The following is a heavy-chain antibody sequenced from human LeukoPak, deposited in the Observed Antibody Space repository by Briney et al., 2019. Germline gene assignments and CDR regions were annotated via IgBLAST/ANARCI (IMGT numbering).Heavy chain of an antibody. CDR2: MNPNSGNT. CDR3: AGWELGYCSGGSCGGAFDI. D-gene: IGHD2-15*01. CDR1: GYTFTSYD. J-gene: IGHJ3*02. Sequence: ASVKVSCKASGYTFTSYDINWVRQATGQGLEWMGWMNPNSGNTGYAQKFQGRVTMTRNTSISTAYMELSSLRSEDTAVYYCAGWELGYCSGGSCGGAFDIWGQGTMVTVSS. V-gene: IGHV1-8*01.